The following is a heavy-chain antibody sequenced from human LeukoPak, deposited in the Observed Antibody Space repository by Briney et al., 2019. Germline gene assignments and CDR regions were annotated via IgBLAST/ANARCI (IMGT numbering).Heavy chain of an antibody. V-gene: IGHV7-4-1*02. CDR3: AREILRFDI. Sequence: ASVKVSCKASGYSFNSQGMNWVRQAPGQGLEWMGWVNTDSGNPTYAQGFTGRFVFSLDSSVSTAYLQISNLMPEDTAKYYCAREILRFDIWGQGTMVIVSS. CDR2: VNTDSGNP. J-gene: IGHJ3*02. CDR1: GYSFNSQG.